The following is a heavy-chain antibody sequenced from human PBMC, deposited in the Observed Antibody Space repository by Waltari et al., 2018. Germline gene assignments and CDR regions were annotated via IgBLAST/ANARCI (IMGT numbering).Heavy chain of an antibody. D-gene: IGHD6-25*01. J-gene: IGHJ4*02. V-gene: IGHV4-38-2*01. CDR1: GPSVNNDFY. Sequence: QVQLRESGPGLVRSSETLSLTCPVSGPSVNNDFYWSWIRQSPGGGLEWIASIYPTGSSHYNSSLKSRVSISTDMSTKQFFLTLTHLTAADTAVYYCAEEGNTTAGLVDSWGQGTLVTVSS. CDR3: AEEGNTTAGLVDS. CDR2: IYPTGSS.